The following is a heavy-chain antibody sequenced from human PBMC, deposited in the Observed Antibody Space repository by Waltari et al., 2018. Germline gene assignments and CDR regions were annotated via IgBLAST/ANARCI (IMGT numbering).Heavy chain of an antibody. CDR1: GFTFSSYA. CDR3: ARDTIWGSYRYQDY. J-gene: IGHJ4*02. D-gene: IGHD3-16*02. Sequence: EVQLLESGGGLVQPGGSLRLSCAASGFTFSSYAMSWVRQAPGKGLEWVSAISGSGGSTYYADSVKGRFTISRDNAKNSLYLQMNSLRAEDTAVYYCARDTIWGSYRYQDYWGQGTLVTVSS. V-gene: IGHV3-23*01. CDR2: ISGSGGST.